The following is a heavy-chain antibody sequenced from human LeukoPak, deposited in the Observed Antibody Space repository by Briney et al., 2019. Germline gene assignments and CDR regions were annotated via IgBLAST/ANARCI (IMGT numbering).Heavy chain of an antibody. D-gene: IGHD3-22*01. CDR2: IYSGGST. V-gene: IGHV3-53*04. CDR1: GFTVSGNY. Sequence: PGGSLRLSCAASGFTVSGNYMSWVRQAPGRGLEWVSVIYSGGSTYYADSVECRFTISRHNSYSTVYLQINSLSAEDTAVYYCAGAPYYYHFPHYWGQGTLVTVSS. CDR3: AGAPYYYHFPHY. J-gene: IGHJ4*02.